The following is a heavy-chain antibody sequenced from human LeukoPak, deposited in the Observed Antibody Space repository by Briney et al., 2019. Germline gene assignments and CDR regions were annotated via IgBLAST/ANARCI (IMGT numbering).Heavy chain of an antibody. V-gene: IGHV4-34*01. CDR3: ARGKSWCSGGSCTRTNFDY. J-gene: IGHJ4*02. CDR1: GGSFSGYY. Sequence: TSETLSLTCAVYGGSFSGYYWSWIRQPPGKGLEWIGEINHSGSTNYNPSLKSRVTISVDTSKNQFSLKPSSVTAADTAVYYCARGKSWCSGGSCTRTNFDYWGQGTLVTVSS. D-gene: IGHD2-15*01. CDR2: INHSGST.